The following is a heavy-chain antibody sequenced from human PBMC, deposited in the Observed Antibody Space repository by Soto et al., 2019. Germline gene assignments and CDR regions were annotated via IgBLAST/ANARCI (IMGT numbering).Heavy chain of an antibody. V-gene: IGHV4-61*01. D-gene: IGHD5-12*01. J-gene: IGHJ4*02. CDR3: ARDGDGYNY. Sequence: QVQLQESGPGLVKPSETLSLTCTVSGGSVSSGSYYWSWIRQPPGKGLEWIGYIYSSGSTSDNPSLKSRVTISVDTSKNQFSLKLSSVTAADTAVYYCARDGDGYNYWGQGTLVTVSS. CDR2: IYSSGST. CDR1: GGSVSSGSYY.